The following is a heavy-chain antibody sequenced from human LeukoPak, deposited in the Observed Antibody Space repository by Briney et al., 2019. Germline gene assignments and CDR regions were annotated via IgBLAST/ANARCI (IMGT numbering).Heavy chain of an antibody. Sequence: QTGGSLRLSCAASGFTFSSSGMEWVRQAPGKGLERVAVISNDGSRKFYADSVKGRFTISRDNSKNTVHLQMNSLGGEDTAVYFCAKWNRGWFADYWGQGTLLTVSS. V-gene: IGHV3-30*18. D-gene: IGHD6-19*01. CDR1: GFTFSSSG. J-gene: IGHJ4*02. CDR2: ISNDGSRK. CDR3: AKWNRGWFADY.